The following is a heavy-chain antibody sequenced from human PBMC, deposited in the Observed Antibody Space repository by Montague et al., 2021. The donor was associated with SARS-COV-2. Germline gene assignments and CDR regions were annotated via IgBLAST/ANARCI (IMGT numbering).Heavy chain of an antibody. CDR3: ARVRQLGRGMDV. V-gene: IGHV6-1*01. CDR1: GDSVSRNDIA. Sequence: CAISGDSVSRNDIAWNWFRQSPSRGLEWLGRTFYRSEWNYHYADSVKSRITIDPDTSKNQVSLQLRSVTPEDTAVYFCARVRQLGRGMDVWGQGATVTVSS. D-gene: IGHD6-13*01. CDR2: TFYRSEWNY. J-gene: IGHJ6*02.